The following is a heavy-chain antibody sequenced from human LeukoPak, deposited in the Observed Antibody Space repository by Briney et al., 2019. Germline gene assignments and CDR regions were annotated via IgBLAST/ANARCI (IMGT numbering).Heavy chain of an antibody. V-gene: IGHV3-23*01. Sequence: GGSLRLSCTASGFTFSNYAMNWVRQAPGKGLEWVSGISGSGARTYFAGSVKGRFTISRDNSRNTQYLQMNILRAEDTAVYYCAKGTVTLAGDDAFDVWGQGTMVTVSS. J-gene: IGHJ3*01. CDR3: AKGTVTLAGDDAFDV. D-gene: IGHD6-19*01. CDR2: ISGSGART. CDR1: GFTFSNYA.